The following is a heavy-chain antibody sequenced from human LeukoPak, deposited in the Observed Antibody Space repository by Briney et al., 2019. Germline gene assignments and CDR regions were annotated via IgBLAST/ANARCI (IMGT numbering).Heavy chain of an antibody. CDR2: INHSGST. J-gene: IGHJ4*02. CDR3: ARAPAAAGTIDY. Sequence: SETLSLTCAVYGGSFSGNYWTWIRQPPGKRLEWVGEINHSGSTNYNPSLKSRVAISVDTSKNEFSLKLTSVTAADTAVYYCARAPAAAGTIDYWGQGTLVTVSS. CDR1: GGSFSGNY. D-gene: IGHD6-13*01. V-gene: IGHV4-34*01.